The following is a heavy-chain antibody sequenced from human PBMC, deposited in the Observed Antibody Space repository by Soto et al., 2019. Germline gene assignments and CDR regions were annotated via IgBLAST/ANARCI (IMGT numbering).Heavy chain of an antibody. CDR3: ARGTRDLYDYVWGSYRYFDY. CDR2: IYYSGST. J-gene: IGHJ4*02. D-gene: IGHD3-16*02. V-gene: IGHV4-39*07. CDR1: GGSISSSSYY. Sequence: SETLSLTCTVSGGSISSSSYYWGWIRQPPGKGLEWIGSIYYSGSTYYNPSIKSRVTISVDTSKNQFSLKLSSVTAADTAVYYCARGTRDLYDYVWGSYRYFDYWGQGTLVTVSS.